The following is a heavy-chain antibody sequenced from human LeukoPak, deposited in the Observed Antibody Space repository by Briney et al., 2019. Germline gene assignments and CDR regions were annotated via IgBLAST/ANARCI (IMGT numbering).Heavy chain of an antibody. CDR1: GFTFSSYA. Sequence: GGSLRLSCAASGFTFSSYAMHWVRQAPGKGLEWVAVISYDGSNKYYADSVKGRFTISRDNSKNTLYLQLSSLRAEDTAVYYCARQHCSGGDCYFFDWGQGTLVTVSS. CDR3: ARQHCSGGDCYFFD. CDR2: ISYDGSNK. D-gene: IGHD2-15*01. V-gene: IGHV3-30-3*01. J-gene: IGHJ4*02.